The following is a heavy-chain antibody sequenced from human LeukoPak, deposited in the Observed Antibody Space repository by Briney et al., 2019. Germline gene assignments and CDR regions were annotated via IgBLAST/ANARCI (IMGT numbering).Heavy chain of an antibody. CDR3: VKDRYCPEVTCFGGGFEY. D-gene: IGHD2-8*02. V-gene: IGHV3-23*01. Sequence: GGSLRLSCAASGFTFSSYFMNWVRQAPGKGLEWVSGISGRGDSADYADSVKGRFTISRDNSKNTLYLRLNSLRVEDTATYYCVKDRYCPEVTCFGGGFEYWGQGTLVVVSS. CDR1: GFTFSSYF. J-gene: IGHJ4*02. CDR2: ISGRGDSA.